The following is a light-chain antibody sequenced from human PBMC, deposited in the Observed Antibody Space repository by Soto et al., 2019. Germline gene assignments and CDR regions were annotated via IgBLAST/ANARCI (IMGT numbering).Light chain of an antibody. CDR2: GTS. V-gene: IGKV3-15*01. J-gene: IGKJ1*01. CDR1: QSVSSN. CDR3: QQGNSCPPSR. Sequence: EIVMTQSPATLSVSQGERATLSCRASQSVSSNLSWYQQKPGQAPRIIIYGTSTRATGIPARFSGSASGTGCTLTVISLQAEDCALYYCQQGNSCPPSRFGQVTKVELK.